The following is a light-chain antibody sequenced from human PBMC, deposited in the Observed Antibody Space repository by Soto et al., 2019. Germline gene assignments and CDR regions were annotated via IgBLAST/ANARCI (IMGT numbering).Light chain of an antibody. CDR1: QSVGTRL. V-gene: IGKV3-20*01. J-gene: IGKJ5*01. Sequence: IVLTQSPDTLSFSPGERATLSCRASQSVGTRLAWYQHKTGQAPSLLMSGASSRATGIPDRFSGSGSETDFTLTISRLEPEHFALYYCQHYQVGQPIDFGRGTRLEIK. CDR3: QHYQVGQPID. CDR2: GAS.